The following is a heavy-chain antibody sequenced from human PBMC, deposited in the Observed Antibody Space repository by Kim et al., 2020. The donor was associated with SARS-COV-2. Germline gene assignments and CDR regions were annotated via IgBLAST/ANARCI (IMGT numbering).Heavy chain of an antibody. Sequence: GGSLRLSCAASGYTFSGHGMHWVRQAPGKGLEWVAVINYDGTTTYYPDSVRGRFTISRDNSKSTLYLQMNSLRAEDTAVYYCARLYGGDSYCSVSYFDHWGQGTLVTVSS. CDR1: GYTFSGHG. V-gene: IGHV3-33*01. D-gene: IGHD2-21*01. CDR3: ARLYGGDSYCSVSYFDH. J-gene: IGHJ4*02. CDR2: INYDGTTT.